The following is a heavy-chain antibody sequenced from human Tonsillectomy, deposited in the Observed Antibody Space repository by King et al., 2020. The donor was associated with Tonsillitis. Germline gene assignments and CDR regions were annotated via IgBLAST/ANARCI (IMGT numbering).Heavy chain of an antibody. V-gene: IGHV3-23*04. J-gene: IGHJ4*02. CDR3: GKALGPRTVFHGLVDS. CDR1: GFVFTSFA. Sequence: VQLVESGGGLVQPGKSLRLSCAASGFVFTSFAMNWVRQAPGKGLEWVSSISASGGRTHYADYVKGRFTLSGDNSKDTVFLHMSGLRADDTAFYYCGKALGPRTVFHGLVDSWGRGTL. CDR2: ISASGGRT. D-gene: IGHD3-16*01.